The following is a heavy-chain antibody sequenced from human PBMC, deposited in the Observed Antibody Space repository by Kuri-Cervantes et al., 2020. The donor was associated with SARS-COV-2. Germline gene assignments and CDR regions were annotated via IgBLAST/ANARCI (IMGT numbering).Heavy chain of an antibody. D-gene: IGHD6-13*01. J-gene: IGHJ4*02. CDR3: AKEQYSSIPTYFDY. CDR2: ISGSGGST. V-gene: IGHV3-23*01. Sequence: ETLSLTCAASGFTFSDHYMDWVRQAPGKGLEWVSAISGSGGSTYYADSVKGRFTISRDNSKNTLYLQMNSLRAEDTAVYYCAKEQYSSIPTYFDYWGQGTLVTVSS. CDR1: GFTFSDHY.